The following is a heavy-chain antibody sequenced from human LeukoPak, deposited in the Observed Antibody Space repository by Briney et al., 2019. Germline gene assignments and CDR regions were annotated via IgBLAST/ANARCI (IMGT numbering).Heavy chain of an antibody. CDR2: IKRDGSEK. Sequence: PGGSLTLSCSASGFTFSSYAMSWVRQPPGKGLEWVAKIKRDGSEKYYVDPVKGRLTISRDYDFPKNSLYLQMNSLSAEDTAVYYCEGLSGSQKSDAFDIWGQGTMVTVSS. V-gene: IGHV3-7*01. J-gene: IGHJ3*02. CDR1: GFTFSSYA. CDR3: EGLSGSQKSDAFDI. D-gene: IGHD3-10*01.